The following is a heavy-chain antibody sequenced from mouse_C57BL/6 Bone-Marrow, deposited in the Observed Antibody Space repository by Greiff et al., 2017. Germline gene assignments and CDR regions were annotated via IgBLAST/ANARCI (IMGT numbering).Heavy chain of an antibody. Sequence: QVQLQQPGAELVKPGASVKLSCKASGYTFTSYWMHWVKQRPGQGLEWIGIIHPNSGSTNYNEKFKSKATLTVDKSSSTAYMQLSSLTSEDSAVYYCARDDYDEGYYAMDYWGQGTSVTVSS. D-gene: IGHD2-4*01. CDR3: ARDDYDEGYYAMDY. CDR1: GYTFTSYW. V-gene: IGHV1-64*01. J-gene: IGHJ4*01. CDR2: IHPNSGST.